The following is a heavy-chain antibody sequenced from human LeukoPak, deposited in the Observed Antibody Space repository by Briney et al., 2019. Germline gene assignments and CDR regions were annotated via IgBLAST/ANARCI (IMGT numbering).Heavy chain of an antibody. CDR3: AKSGILTGYYFFDY. Sequence: GGSLRLSCAASGFTFSSYGMHWVRQAPGKGLEWVAFIRYDGSNKYYADSVKGRFTISRDNSKNTLDLQMNSLRAEDTAVYYCAKSGILTGYYFFDYWGQGTLVTVSS. D-gene: IGHD3-9*01. CDR2: IRYDGSNK. CDR1: GFTFSSYG. J-gene: IGHJ4*02. V-gene: IGHV3-30*02.